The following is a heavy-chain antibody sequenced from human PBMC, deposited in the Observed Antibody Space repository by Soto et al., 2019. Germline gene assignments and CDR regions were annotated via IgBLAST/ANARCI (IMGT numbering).Heavy chain of an antibody. CDR3: ARYRREAVAGYTLDN. Sequence: SETLSLTCTVSGGSISSNYWTWIRQPPGKGLEWIGYVYNSGSTNYNPSLKSRVTISEDTSKSQFSLKVNSMTAADTAVYYCARYRREAVAGYTLDNWGQGILFTVSS. CDR2: VYNSGST. V-gene: IGHV4-59*01. J-gene: IGHJ4*02. CDR1: GGSISSNY. D-gene: IGHD6-13*01.